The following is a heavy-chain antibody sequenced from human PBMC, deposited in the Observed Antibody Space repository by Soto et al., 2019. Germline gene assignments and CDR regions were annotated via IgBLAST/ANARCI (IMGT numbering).Heavy chain of an antibody. D-gene: IGHD6-13*01. CDR2: IYYSGST. Sequence: SETLSLTYTVAGGSISSYYWSWIRQPPGKGLEWIGYIYYSGSTNYNPSLKSRVTISVDTSKNHLSLKLSSVTAADTAVYYCARGQQHYFFDYWGQGTLVTVSS. CDR1: GGSISSYY. CDR3: ARGQQHYFFDY. J-gene: IGHJ4*02. V-gene: IGHV4-59*08.